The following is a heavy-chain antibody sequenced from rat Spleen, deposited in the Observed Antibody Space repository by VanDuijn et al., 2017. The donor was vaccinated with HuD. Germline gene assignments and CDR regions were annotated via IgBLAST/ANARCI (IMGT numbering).Heavy chain of an antibody. V-gene: IGHV3-1*01. CDR1: GYSITRNY. J-gene: IGHJ2*01. D-gene: IGHD5-1*01. Sequence: EVQLQESGPGLVKPSQSLSLTCSVTGYSITRNYWGWIRKFPGNKMEWIGHISYSGSTSYNPSPKRRISITKQTSKNQFFLQLNSVTTEDTATYYCARLTGSPYFDYWGQGVMVTVSS. CDR3: ARLTGSPYFDY. CDR2: ISYSGST.